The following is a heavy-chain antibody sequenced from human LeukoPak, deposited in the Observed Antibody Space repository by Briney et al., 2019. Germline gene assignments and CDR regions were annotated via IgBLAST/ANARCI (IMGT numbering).Heavy chain of an antibody. Sequence: PGGSLRLSCAASGFTFSSSWMYWVRQAPGKGLVWVSRINSDESITTYADSVKGRFTISRDNAKNTLYLQMNSLRAEDTAVYYCARAGYSSSWFSVQNYFDYWGQGTLVTVSS. CDR2: INSDESIT. J-gene: IGHJ4*02. CDR1: GFTFSSSW. V-gene: IGHV3-74*01. CDR3: ARAGYSSSWFSVQNYFDY. D-gene: IGHD6-13*01.